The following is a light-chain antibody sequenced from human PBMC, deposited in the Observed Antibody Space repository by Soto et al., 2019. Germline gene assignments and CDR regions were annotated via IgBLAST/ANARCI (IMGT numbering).Light chain of an antibody. V-gene: IGKV3-11*01. CDR2: DAS. CDR1: QSVSSY. CDR3: QQRSNWPGT. J-gene: IGKJ1*01. Sequence: ILWTQSPSTLTLAPGERATLSCRASQSVSSYLAWYRQKPGQAPRLLIYDASNRATGIPARFSGSGSGTDFTLTISSLAPEDFELYYCQQRSNWPGTFGQGTKVDIK.